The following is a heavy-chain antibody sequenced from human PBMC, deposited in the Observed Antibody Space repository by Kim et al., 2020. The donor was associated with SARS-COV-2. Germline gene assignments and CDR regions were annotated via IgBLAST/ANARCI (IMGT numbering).Heavy chain of an antibody. CDR1: GYTFTSYY. CDR3: ARPGFWSGYNSAHDAFDI. J-gene: IGHJ3*02. D-gene: IGHD3-3*01. CDR2: INPSGGST. V-gene: IGHV1-46*01. Sequence: ASVKVSCKASGYTFTSYYMHWVRQAPGQGLEWMGIINPSGGSTSYAQKFQGRVTMTRDTSTSTVYMELSSLRSEDTAVYYCARPGFWSGYNSAHDAFDIWGQGTMVTVSS.